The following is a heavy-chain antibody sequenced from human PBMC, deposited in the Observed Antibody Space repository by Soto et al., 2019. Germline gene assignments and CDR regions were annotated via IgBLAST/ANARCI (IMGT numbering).Heavy chain of an antibody. CDR2: IKSKTDGGTT. Sequence: GGSLRLSCAASGFTFSNAWMNWVRQAPGRGLEWVGRIKSKTDGGTTDYAAPVKGRFTISRDDSKNTLYLQMNSLKTEDTAVYYCTTDDYYDSSGYYGIDSWGQGTLVPVSS. D-gene: IGHD3-22*01. CDR3: TTDDYYDSSGYYGIDS. V-gene: IGHV3-15*07. CDR1: GFTFSNAW. J-gene: IGHJ4*02.